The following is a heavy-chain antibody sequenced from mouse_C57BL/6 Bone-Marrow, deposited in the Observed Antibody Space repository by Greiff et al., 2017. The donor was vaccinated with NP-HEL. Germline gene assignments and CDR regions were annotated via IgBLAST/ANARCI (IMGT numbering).Heavy chain of an antibody. CDR2: ISSGGDYI. J-gene: IGHJ3*01. V-gene: IGHV5-9-1*02. CDR3: TRIYYGNFLAWFAY. CDR1: GFTFSSYA. Sequence: EVKVEESGEGLVKPGGSLKLSCAASGFTFSSYAMSWVRQTPEKRLEWVAYISSGGDYIYYADTVKGRFTISRDNARNTLYLQMSSLKSEDTAMYYCTRIYYGNFLAWFAYWGQGTLVTVSA. D-gene: IGHD2-1*01.